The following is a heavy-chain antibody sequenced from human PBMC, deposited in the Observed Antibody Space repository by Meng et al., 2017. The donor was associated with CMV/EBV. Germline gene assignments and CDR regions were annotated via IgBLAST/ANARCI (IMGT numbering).Heavy chain of an antibody. D-gene: IGHD2/OR15-2a*01. CDR1: GFTFSKAW. V-gene: IGHV3-15*01. CDR2: IKSKTDGGTT. J-gene: IGHJ4*02. CDR3: TTYFSYYFDY. Sequence: GGSLRLSCAASGFTFSKAWMSWVRQAPGKGLEWVGRIKSKTDGGTTDYASPVKGRFTISRDDSKNTRYLQMNSLKTEDTAVYYCTTYFSYYFDYWGQGTLVTVSS.